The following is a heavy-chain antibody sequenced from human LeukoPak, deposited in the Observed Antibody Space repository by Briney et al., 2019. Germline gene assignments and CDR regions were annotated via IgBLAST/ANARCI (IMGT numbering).Heavy chain of an antibody. D-gene: IGHD4-17*01. J-gene: IGHJ5*02. CDR1: GGSISSSSYY. CDR3: ARDLLTVTTGGHLGAFDP. Sequence: SETLSLTCTVSGGSISSSSYYWGWIRQPPGKGLEWIGSIYYSGSTYYNPSLKSRVTISVDTSKNQFSLKLSSVTAADTAVYYCARDLLTVTTGGHLGAFDPWGQGTLVTVSS. CDR2: IYYSGST. V-gene: IGHV4-39*07.